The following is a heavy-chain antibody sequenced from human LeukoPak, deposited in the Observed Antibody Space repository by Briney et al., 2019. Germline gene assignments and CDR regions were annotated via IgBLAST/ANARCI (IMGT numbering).Heavy chain of an antibody. CDR3: ARDRSYYYDTPGDY. D-gene: IGHD3-22*01. CDR1: GFTFSSYG. Sequence: PGGSLRLSCAASGFTFSSYGMHWVRQAPGKGLEWVAVISYDGSNKYYADSVKGRFTISRDNSKNTLYLQMNSLRAEDTAVYYCARDRSYYYDTPGDYWGQGTLVTVSS. J-gene: IGHJ4*02. V-gene: IGHV3-30*01. CDR2: ISYDGSNK.